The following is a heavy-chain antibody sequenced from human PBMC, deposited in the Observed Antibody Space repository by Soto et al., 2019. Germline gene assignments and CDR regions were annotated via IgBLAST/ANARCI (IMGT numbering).Heavy chain of an antibody. CDR3: ARSPPTANWYDP. V-gene: IGHV4-59*01. J-gene: IGHJ5*02. Sequence: SETLSLTCTVSGGSISSYYWSWIRQPPGKGLEWIGYIYYSGSTNYNPSLKSRVTISVDTSKNQFSLKLISVTAADTAGYSCARSPPTANWYDPWGPRSLVTVS. CDR1: GGSISSYY. CDR2: IYYSGST.